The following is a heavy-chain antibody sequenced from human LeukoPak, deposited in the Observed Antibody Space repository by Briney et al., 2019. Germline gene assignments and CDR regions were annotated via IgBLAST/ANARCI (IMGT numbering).Heavy chain of an antibody. V-gene: IGHV1-18*01. D-gene: IGHD2-2*02. CDR2: ISAYNGNT. Sequence: ASVKVSCKASGYTFTSYGISWVRQAPGQGLEWMGWISAYNGNTNYAQKLQGRVTMTTDTSTSTAYMELRSLRSDDTAVYYCARGYCSSTSCYTFSYYFDYWGQGTPVTVSS. CDR1: GYTFTSYG. J-gene: IGHJ4*02. CDR3: ARGYCSSTSCYTFSYYFDY.